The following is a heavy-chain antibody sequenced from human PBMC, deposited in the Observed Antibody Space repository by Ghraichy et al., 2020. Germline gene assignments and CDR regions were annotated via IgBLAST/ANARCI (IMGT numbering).Heavy chain of an antibody. V-gene: IGHV3-33*08. CDR2: IWYDGSNK. J-gene: IGHJ4*02. Sequence: GESLNISCAASGFPFSSYGMHWVRQAPGKGLEWVAVIWYDGSNKYYADSVKGRFTISRDNSKNTLYLQMNSLRAEDTAVYYCARDHAVAGEHFDYWGQGTLVTVSS. CDR1: GFPFSSYG. CDR3: ARDHAVAGEHFDY. D-gene: IGHD6-19*01.